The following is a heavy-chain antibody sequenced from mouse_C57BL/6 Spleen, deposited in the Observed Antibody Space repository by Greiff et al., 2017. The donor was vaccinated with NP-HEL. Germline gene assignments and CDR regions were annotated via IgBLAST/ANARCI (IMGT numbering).Heavy chain of an antibody. Sequence: QVQLQQPGTELVKPGASGYTFTSYWMHWVKQRPGQGLEWIGNINPSNGGTNYNEKFKSKATLTVDKSSSTAYMQLSSLTSEDSAVYYCAREDDYVPDYWGQGTTLTVSS. V-gene: IGHV1-53*01. CDR3: AREDDYVPDY. D-gene: IGHD2-4*01. J-gene: IGHJ2*01. CDR2: INPSNGGT. CDR1: GYTFTSYW.